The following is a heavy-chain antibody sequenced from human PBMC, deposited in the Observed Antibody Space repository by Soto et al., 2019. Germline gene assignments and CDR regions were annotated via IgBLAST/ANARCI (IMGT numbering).Heavy chain of an antibody. CDR3: ARXSVXIYDSRGYHFWFDP. CDR2: ISGYNGHP. Sequence: QVQLVQSGAEVKQPGASVKVSCKTSGYSFSSFGISWVRQAPGQGLEWMGWISGYNGHPIEAQKFQGRLTMTIDTXXXXXXXXXXXXXXXXXXXXXCARXSVXIYDSRGYHFWFDPWGQGTQVTVSS. D-gene: IGHD3-22*01. V-gene: IGHV1-18*01. J-gene: IGHJ5*02. CDR1: GYSFSSFG.